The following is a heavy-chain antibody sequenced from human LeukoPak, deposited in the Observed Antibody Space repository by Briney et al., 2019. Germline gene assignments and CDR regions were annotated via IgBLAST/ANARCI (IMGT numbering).Heavy chain of an antibody. CDR3: ARDHKQEYYDFWSGYDRSD. D-gene: IGHD3-3*01. Sequence: PGGSLRLSCAASGFTFSSYAMHWVRQAPGKGLEWVAVISYDGSNKYYADSVKGRFTISRDNAKNSLYLQMNSLRAEDTAVYYCARDHKQEYYDFWSGYDRSDWGQGTLVTVSS. V-gene: IGHV3-30-3*01. CDR1: GFTFSSYA. J-gene: IGHJ4*02. CDR2: ISYDGSNK.